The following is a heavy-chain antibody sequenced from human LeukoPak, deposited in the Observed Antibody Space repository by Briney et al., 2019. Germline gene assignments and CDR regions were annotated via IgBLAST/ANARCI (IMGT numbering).Heavy chain of an antibody. CDR2: IIPIFGTA. CDR3: ARGVVPAAGVDY. D-gene: IGHD2-2*01. V-gene: IGHV1-69*13. Sequence: GASVKVSCKASGGTFSSYAISWVRQAPGQGLEWMGGIIPIFGTANYAQKFQGRVAITADESTSTAYMELSSLRSEDTAVYYCARGVVPAAGVDYWGQGTLVTVSS. J-gene: IGHJ4*02. CDR1: GGTFSSYA.